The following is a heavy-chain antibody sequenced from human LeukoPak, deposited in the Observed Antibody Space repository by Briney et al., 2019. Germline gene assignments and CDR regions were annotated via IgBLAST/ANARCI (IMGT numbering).Heavy chain of an antibody. D-gene: IGHD1-14*01. CDR2: IYHSGST. V-gene: IGHV4-30-2*01. CDR1: GGSISSGGYY. J-gene: IGHJ3*02. CDR3: ARAVARPGDAFDI. Sequence: SQTLSLTCTVSGGSISSGGYYWSWIRQPPGKGLEWIGHIYHSGSTYYNPSLKSRVTISVDRSKNQFSLKLSSVTAADTAVYYCARAVARPGDAFDIWGQGTMVTVSS.